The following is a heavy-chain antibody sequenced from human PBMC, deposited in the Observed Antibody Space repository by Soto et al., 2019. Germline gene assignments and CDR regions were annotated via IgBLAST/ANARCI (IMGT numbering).Heavy chain of an antibody. D-gene: IGHD3-3*01. J-gene: IGHJ5*02. V-gene: IGHV6-1*01. CDR1: GDSVSSNSAA. CDR2: TYYRSKWYN. CDR3: ARGEWIRNWFDP. Sequence: SQTLSLPCVISGDSVSSNSAAWNWIRQSPSRGLEWLGRTYYRSKWYNDYAVSVKSRITINPDTSKNQFSLQLNSVTPEDTAVYYCARGEWIRNWFDPWGQGTLVTVSS.